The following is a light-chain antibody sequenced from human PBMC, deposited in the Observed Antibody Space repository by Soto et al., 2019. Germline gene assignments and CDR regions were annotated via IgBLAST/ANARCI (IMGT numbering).Light chain of an antibody. CDR3: QQYAGSPRT. J-gene: IGKJ1*01. CDR2: SAS. V-gene: IGKV3-20*01. CDR1: QSVSSH. Sequence: EIVLTQSPATLSLSPGERATLSCRASQSVSSHLAWYQQKSGQAPRLLIYSASRRATGIPDRFTGSGSGTDFTLTINRVEPEDFAVYFCQQYAGSPRTFGQGTKVDIK.